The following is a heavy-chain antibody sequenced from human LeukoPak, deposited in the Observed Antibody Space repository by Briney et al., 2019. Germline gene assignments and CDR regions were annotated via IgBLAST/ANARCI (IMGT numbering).Heavy chain of an antibody. J-gene: IGHJ4*02. CDR3: ARGQFLYSTGWPSTIRFDY. V-gene: IGHV4-39*07. CDR2: ISYSGST. Sequence: SETLSLTCTVSGGSISSSSYYWDWIRQPPGKGLEWIGSISYSGSTYYNPSLKSRVTISVDTSKNHFSLKLSSVTAADTAVYCCARGQFLYSTGWPSTIRFDYWGQGALVTVSS. D-gene: IGHD6-19*01. CDR1: GGSISSSSYY.